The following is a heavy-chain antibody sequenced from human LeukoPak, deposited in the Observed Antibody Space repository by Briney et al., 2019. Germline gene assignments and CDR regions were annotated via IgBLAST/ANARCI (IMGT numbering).Heavy chain of an antibody. J-gene: IGHJ6*02. Sequence: PGGPLRLSCAASGFTFTAHAMHWVPQAPGKGLEDVSTISTNGDTTYYADSVKGRFTISRDNSKNTLYLQMGSLRAEDMAVYYFARVRGVSSYDAMDVWGRGATVTVSS. CDR1: GFTFTAHA. V-gene: IGHV3-64*02. CDR2: ISTNGDTT. CDR3: ARVRGVSSYDAMDV. D-gene: IGHD2-15*01.